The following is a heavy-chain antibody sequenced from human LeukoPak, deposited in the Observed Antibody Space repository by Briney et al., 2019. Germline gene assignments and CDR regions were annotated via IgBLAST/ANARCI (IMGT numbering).Heavy chain of an antibody. D-gene: IGHD3-10*02. V-gene: IGHV3-48*03. CDR1: GFTFSSYE. J-gene: IGHJ6*03. CDR2: ISSSGSTI. Sequence: PGGSLRLSCAASGFTFSSYEMNWVRQAPGKGLEWVSYISSSGSTIYYADSVKGRFTISRDNAKNSLYLQMNSLRAEDTAVYYCAELGMTMIGGVWGKGTTVSISS. CDR3: AELGMTMIGGV.